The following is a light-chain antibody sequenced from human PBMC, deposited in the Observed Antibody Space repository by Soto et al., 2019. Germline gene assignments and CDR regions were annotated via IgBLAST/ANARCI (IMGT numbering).Light chain of an antibody. CDR2: DAS. CDR3: HQYGSSPHT. Sequence: EIQMTQSPSTLSASVGDRVTITCRASQSISSWLAWYQQKPGKAPKLLIYDASSLESGVPSRFSGSGSGTEFTLTISRLEPEDFAVYYCHQYGSSPHTFGQGTRWRL. CDR1: QSISSW. J-gene: IGKJ5*01. V-gene: IGKV1-5*01.